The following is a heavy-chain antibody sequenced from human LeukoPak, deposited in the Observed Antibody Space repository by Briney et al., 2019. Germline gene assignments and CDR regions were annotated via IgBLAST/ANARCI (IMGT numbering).Heavy chain of an antibody. V-gene: IGHV3-23*01. CDR1: GFTFSSYA. CDR3: SKDVVPDSGWDLDY. D-gene: IGHD6-19*01. CDR2: ISGSGGST. Sequence: PGGSLRLSCAASGFTFSSYAMSWVRQAPGKGLEWVSAISGSGGSTFYADSVKGRFTIPRDNSKNTLYLQMNSLTAEDTAIYYCSKDVVPDSGWDLDYWGQGTLVTVSS. J-gene: IGHJ4*02.